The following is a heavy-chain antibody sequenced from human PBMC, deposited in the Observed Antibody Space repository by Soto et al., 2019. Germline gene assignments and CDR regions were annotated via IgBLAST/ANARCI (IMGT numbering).Heavy chain of an antibody. Sequence: GGSLRLSCAASGFTFSDYYMSWIRQAPGKGLEWVSYISSSGSTIYYADSVKGRFTISRDNAKNSLYLQMNSLRAEDTAVYYCARGVRPDYDFWSGFDPWGQGTLVTVSS. CDR3: ARGVRPDYDFWSGFDP. D-gene: IGHD3-3*01. J-gene: IGHJ5*02. CDR1: GFTFSDYY. CDR2: ISSSGSTI. V-gene: IGHV3-11*01.